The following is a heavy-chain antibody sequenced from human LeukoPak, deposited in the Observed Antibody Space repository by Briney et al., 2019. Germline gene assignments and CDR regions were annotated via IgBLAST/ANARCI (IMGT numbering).Heavy chain of an antibody. CDR1: EDTFSRFA. J-gene: IGHJ6*03. Sequence: ASVKVSCKASEDTFSRFAISWVRQAPGQGLEWMGWIDTNTGNPTFAQGFTGRFVFSLDTSVSTSYLQISSLKAEDTAVYYCARGLSYYYYMDVWGKGTTVTVSS. CDR3: ARGLSYYYYMDV. V-gene: IGHV7-4-1*02. D-gene: IGHD3-22*01. CDR2: IDTNTGNP.